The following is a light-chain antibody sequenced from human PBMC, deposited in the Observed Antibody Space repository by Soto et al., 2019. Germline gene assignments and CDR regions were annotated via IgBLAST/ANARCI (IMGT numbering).Light chain of an antibody. J-gene: IGLJ1*01. CDR2: EGS. CDR1: SSDVGSYNL. V-gene: IGLV2-23*01. Sequence: QSVLTQPASVSGPPGQSITISCTGTSSDVGSYNLVSWYQQHPGKAPKLMIYEGSKRPSGVSNRFSGSKSGNTASLTISGLQAVDEADYYCCSYAGSSTHYVFGTGTKVTV. CDR3: CSYAGSSTHYV.